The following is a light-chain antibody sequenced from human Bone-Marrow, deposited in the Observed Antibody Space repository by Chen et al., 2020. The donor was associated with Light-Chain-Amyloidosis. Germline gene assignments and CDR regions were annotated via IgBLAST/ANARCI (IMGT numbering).Light chain of an antibody. CDR1: SSNVGNNY. CDR2: DNS. V-gene: IGLV1-51*01. CDR3: GAWDSSLGIWV. J-gene: IGLJ3*02. Sequence: QSALTQPPSVSAAPGQTVTISCSGSSSNVGNNYVSWYRQLPGTAPKLLIYDNSKRPSGIPDRFSGSKSGTSATLGINRLQTGDEADYYCGAWDSSLGIWVFGGGTKLTVL.